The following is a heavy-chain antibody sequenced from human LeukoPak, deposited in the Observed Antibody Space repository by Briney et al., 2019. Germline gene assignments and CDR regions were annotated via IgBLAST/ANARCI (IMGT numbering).Heavy chain of an antibody. CDR3: ARLFRVRGVISGFDY. J-gene: IGHJ4*02. V-gene: IGHV1-2*02. Sequence: GASVKVSCKASGYTFTVYYMHWVRQAPGQGLEWMGWINPNSGGTNYAQKFQGRVTMTRDTSISTAYMELSRLRSDDTAVYYCARLFRVRGVISGFDYWGQGTLVTVSS. CDR2: INPNSGGT. D-gene: IGHD3-10*01. CDR1: GYTFTVYY.